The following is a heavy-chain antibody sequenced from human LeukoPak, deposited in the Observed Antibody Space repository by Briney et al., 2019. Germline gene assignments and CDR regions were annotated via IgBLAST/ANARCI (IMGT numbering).Heavy chain of an antibody. Sequence: GGSLRLSCAASGFTFSNYAMTWVRQAPGKGLEWVSRINSDGSSITYADSVKGRFTISRDNAKNTLYLQINSLRAEDTAVYYCAREYQVTARFDPWGQGTLVTVSS. D-gene: IGHD5-18*01. J-gene: IGHJ5*02. CDR2: INSDGSSI. CDR1: GFTFSNYA. CDR3: AREYQVTARFDP. V-gene: IGHV3-74*01.